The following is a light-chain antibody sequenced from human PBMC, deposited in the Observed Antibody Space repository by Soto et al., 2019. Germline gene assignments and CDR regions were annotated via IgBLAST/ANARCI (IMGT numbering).Light chain of an antibody. CDR1: SSDVGGYNY. Sequence: HSVLTQPASVSESPGQSITISCTRTSSDVGGYNYVSWYQQHPGKAPKLMIYDVSNRPSGVSNRFSGSKSGNTASLTISGLQAEDEADYYCSSYTSSSTSVFGTGTKVTVL. CDR2: DVS. J-gene: IGLJ1*01. V-gene: IGLV2-14*01. CDR3: SSYTSSSTSV.